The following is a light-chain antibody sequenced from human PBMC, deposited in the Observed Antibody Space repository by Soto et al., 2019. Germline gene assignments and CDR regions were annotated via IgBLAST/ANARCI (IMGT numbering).Light chain of an antibody. CDR3: CSFARGSTSYV. CDR1: SSDVGSSNL. J-gene: IGLJ1*01. CDR2: EGT. Sequence: QSALTQPASVSGSPGQSIAISCTGTSSDVGSSNLLSWYQHHPGKAPKLIIYEGTRRPSGVSGRFSDSMSGNTASLTISGLQAEDEAEYYCCSFARGSTSYVFGTGTKLTVL. V-gene: IGLV2-23*01.